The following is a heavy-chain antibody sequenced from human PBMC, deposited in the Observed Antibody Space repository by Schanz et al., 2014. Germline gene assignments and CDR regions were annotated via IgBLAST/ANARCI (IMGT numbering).Heavy chain of an antibody. CDR3: ARDKGGLIPFDY. D-gene: IGHD2-15*01. CDR1: GFIFNDYY. CDR2: ISRDGTTS. J-gene: IGHJ4*02. V-gene: IGHV3-11*04. Sequence: QVQLVESGGGLVKPGGSLRLSCAASGFIFNDYYMNWIRQAPGKGLEWLSYISRDGTTSYYADSVKGRFIISRDNAKNSLYLQMNSLRAEDTAVYYCARDKGGLIPFDYWGQGTLVAVSS.